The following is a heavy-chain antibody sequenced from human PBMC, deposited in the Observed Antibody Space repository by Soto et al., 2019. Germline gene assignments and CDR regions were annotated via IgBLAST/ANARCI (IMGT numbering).Heavy chain of an antibody. Sequence: SETLSVTCIVSGGSISSYYWSWIRQPPGKGLEWIGYIYYSGSTNYNPSLKSRVTISVDTSKNQFSLKLSSVTAADTAVYYCASHGYTSGRTYFYYWGQGTLVPVSS. CDR1: GGSISSYY. V-gene: IGHV4-59*08. CDR3: ASHGYTSGRTYFYY. CDR2: IYYSGST. J-gene: IGHJ4*02. D-gene: IGHD6-19*01.